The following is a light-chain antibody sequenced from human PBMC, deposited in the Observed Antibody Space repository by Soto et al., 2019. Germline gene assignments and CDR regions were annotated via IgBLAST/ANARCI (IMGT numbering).Light chain of an antibody. J-gene: IGLJ3*02. CDR2: DVN. CDR1: SSDVGGYDY. CDR3: YSYAGIYTYWV. V-gene: IGLV2-11*01. Sequence: QSALTQPRSVSGSPGQTVTISCTGTSSDVGGYDYVSWFQQHPGKAPKLMIYDVNKRPSGVPERFSGSKSGNTASLTISGLQAEDEADYYCYSYAGIYTYWVFGGGTKLTVL.